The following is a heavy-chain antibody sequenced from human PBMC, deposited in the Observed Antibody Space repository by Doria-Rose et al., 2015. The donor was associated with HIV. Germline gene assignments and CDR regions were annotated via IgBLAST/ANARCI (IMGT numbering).Heavy chain of an antibody. V-gene: IGHV2-26*01. D-gene: IGHD6-13*01. Sequence: QVTLKESSPVLVKPTETLTLTCTVSGVSLSSPGMGVSWIRQPPGKALEWLANIFSDDERSYITSLKSRLTISRGTSKSQVVLTMTDMDPVDTATYYCARIKSSRWYHKYYFDFWGQGTLVIVSA. CDR2: IFSDDER. CDR1: GVSLSSPGMG. CDR3: ARIKSSRWYHKYYFDF. J-gene: IGHJ4*02.